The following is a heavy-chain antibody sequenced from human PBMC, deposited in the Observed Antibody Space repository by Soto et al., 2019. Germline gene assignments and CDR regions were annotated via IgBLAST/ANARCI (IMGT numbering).Heavy chain of an antibody. CDR2: IYYSGST. J-gene: IGHJ6*04. V-gene: IGHV4-30-4*01. CDR3: ARVGKSISWGDLGDYGMAV. Sequence: PSETLSLTCTVSGGSISSGDYYWSWIRQPPGKGLEWIGYIYYSGSTYYNPSLKSRVTISVDTSKNQFSLKLSSVTAADTAVYYSARVGKSISWGDLGDYGMAVWGKGTMVTDSS. CDR1: GGSISSGDYY. D-gene: IGHD6-13*01.